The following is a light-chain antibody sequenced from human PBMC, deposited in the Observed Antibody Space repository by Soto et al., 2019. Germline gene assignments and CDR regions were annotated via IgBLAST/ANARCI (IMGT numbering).Light chain of an antibody. J-gene: IGLJ1*01. CDR2: EVS. V-gene: IGLV2-8*01. CDR3: SSYAGTNNLGV. CDR1: SSDVGYYNY. Sequence: LTQPPSASGSPGQSVTISCTGTSSDVGYYNYVSWYQQHPGKAPKLMIYEVSKRPSGVPDRFSGSKSGNTASLTVSGLQDEDEADYYCSSYAGTNNLGVFGTGTKVTVL.